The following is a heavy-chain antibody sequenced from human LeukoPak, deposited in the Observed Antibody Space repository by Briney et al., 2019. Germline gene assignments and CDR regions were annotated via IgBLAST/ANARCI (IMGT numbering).Heavy chain of an antibody. V-gene: IGHV4-39*07. Sequence: SETLSLTCTASGGSISSSSYYWGWIRQPPGKGLEWIGSIYYSGSTYYNPSLKSRVTISVDTSKNQFSLKLSSVTAADTAVYYCASSGYSYGYVADYWGQGTLVTVSS. D-gene: IGHD5-18*01. CDR1: GGSISSSSYY. CDR3: ASSGYSYGYVADY. J-gene: IGHJ4*02. CDR2: IYYSGST.